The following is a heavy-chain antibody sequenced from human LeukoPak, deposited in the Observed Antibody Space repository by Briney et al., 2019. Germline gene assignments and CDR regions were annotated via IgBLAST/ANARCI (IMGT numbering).Heavy chain of an antibody. D-gene: IGHD4-11*01. V-gene: IGHV3-7*01. CDR3: VRDLHYSRLDY. Sequence: GGSLRLSCVASGFTFSNYAMHWVRQAPGKGLEWVASINPDESEKYSAGSVKGRFTISRDNAKNSLFLQMENLRVEDTAFYYCVRDLHYSRLDYWGQGMLVAVSS. CDR2: INPDESEK. J-gene: IGHJ4*02. CDR1: GFTFSNYA.